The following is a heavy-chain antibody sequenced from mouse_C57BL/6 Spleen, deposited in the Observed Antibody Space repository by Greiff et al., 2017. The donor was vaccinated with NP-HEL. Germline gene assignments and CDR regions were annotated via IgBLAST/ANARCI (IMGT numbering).Heavy chain of an antibody. Sequence: VQLKESGPELVKPGASVKISCKASGYSFTDYNMNWVKQSNGKSLEWIGVINPNYGTTSYNQKFKGKATLTVDQSSSTAYMQLNSLTSEDSAVYYCARLYYSNYGGYFDVWGTGTTVTVSS. D-gene: IGHD2-5*01. V-gene: IGHV1-39*01. CDR1: GYSFTDYN. CDR3: ARLYYSNYGGYFDV. CDR2: INPNYGTT. J-gene: IGHJ1*03.